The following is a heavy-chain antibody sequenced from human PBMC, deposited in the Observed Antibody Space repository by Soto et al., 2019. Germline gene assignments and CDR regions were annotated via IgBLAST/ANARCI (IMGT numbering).Heavy chain of an antibody. CDR1: GFTFSSFA. CDR3: AKDLTLGIVGAWGHYFEY. J-gene: IGHJ4*02. CDR2: ISYDGSNT. V-gene: IGHV3-30-3*01. D-gene: IGHD1-26*01. Sequence: VQLVESGGGVLQPGRSLRLSCAASGFTFSSFAMHWVRRAPGKGLEWVAFISYDGSNTYYADSVKGRVTISRDNSKKTVYLEINSLRAEDTAVYHCAKDLTLGIVGAWGHYFEYWGQGTLVTVSS.